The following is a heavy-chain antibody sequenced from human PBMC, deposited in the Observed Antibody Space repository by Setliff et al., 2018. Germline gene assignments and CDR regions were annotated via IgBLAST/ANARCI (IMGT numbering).Heavy chain of an antibody. CDR2: INPSSGRT. CDR1: GYTFTSQY. J-gene: IGHJ3*02. CDR3: ARDVFPYHYEGAFDI. D-gene: IGHD3-22*01. V-gene: IGHV1-46*01. Sequence: GASVKVSCKASGYTFTSQYMHWVRQAPGLGLEWQGTINPSSGRTSYAQKFQGRVTMTRDTATSTVYMDMSSLRSEDTAGYYCARDVFPYHYEGAFDIWGQGTMVTVSS.